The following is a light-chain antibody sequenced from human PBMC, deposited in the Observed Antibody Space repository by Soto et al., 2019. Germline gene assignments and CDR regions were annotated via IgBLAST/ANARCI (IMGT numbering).Light chain of an antibody. CDR2: DVS. CDR3: CSYAGSYTLV. Sequence: QSALTQPRSVSGSPGQSVTIPCAGTSSDVGAYNWVSWYQQHPGKVPKLMIYDVSRRPSGVPDRFSGSKSGNTASLTISGLQADDEADYYCCSYAGSYTLVFGGGTKLTVL. CDR1: SSDVGAYNW. J-gene: IGLJ3*02. V-gene: IGLV2-11*01.